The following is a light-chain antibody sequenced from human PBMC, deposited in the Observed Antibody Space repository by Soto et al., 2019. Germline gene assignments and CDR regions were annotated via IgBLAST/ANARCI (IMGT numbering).Light chain of an antibody. V-gene: IGKV3-15*01. CDR1: QGIGST. J-gene: IGKJ4*01. CDR3: QRYNNSPLT. Sequence: EIVLTQTPAALSVSPGERATLSCRASQGIGSTLAWYQQKPGQTPRLLIYDSSSRAIGNPTRFSGSRSGTEFTLTINGLQSEDFAVYYCQRYNNSPLTFGGGTKVEIK. CDR2: DSS.